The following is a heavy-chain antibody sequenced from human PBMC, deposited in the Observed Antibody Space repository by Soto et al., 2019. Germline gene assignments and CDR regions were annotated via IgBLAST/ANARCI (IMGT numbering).Heavy chain of an antibody. Sequence: ASVKVSCKASGYTFTGYYMHWVRQAPGQGLEWMGWINPNSGGTNYAQKLQGWVTMTRDTSISTAYMELSRLRSDDTAVYYCARASPYYYDSSGYSRYFDYWGQGTLVTVSS. D-gene: IGHD3-22*01. V-gene: IGHV1-2*04. CDR3: ARASPYYYDSSGYSRYFDY. CDR2: INPNSGGT. J-gene: IGHJ4*02. CDR1: GYTFTGYY.